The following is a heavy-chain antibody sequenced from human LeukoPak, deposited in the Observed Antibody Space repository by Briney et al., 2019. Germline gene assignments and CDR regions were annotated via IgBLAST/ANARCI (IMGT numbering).Heavy chain of an antibody. Sequence: SETLSLTCSVSGYSISSGYYWGWVRQPPGKGLEWIGSIYQSGSTYYNPSLKSRVTISVDTSKNQFSLKLSSVTAADTAVYYCARLAWGRLDYWGQGTLVTVSS. CDR2: IYQSGST. CDR1: GYSISSGYY. J-gene: IGHJ4*02. D-gene: IGHD7-27*01. CDR3: ARLAWGRLDY. V-gene: IGHV4-38-2*02.